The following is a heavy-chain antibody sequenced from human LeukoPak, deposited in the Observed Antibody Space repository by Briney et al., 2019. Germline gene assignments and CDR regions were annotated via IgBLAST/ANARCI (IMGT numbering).Heavy chain of an antibody. CDR3: ARDYSSGWPNFDY. CDR2: VSTYNGNT. Sequence: ASVRVSCKASGYTFTSYGISWVRQAPGQGLEWMGWVSTYNGNTNYAHNLQGRVTMTTDTSTSTAYMELRSLRSDDTAVYYCARDYSSGWPNFDYWGQGTLVTVSS. CDR1: GYTFTSYG. D-gene: IGHD6-19*01. V-gene: IGHV1-18*01. J-gene: IGHJ4*02.